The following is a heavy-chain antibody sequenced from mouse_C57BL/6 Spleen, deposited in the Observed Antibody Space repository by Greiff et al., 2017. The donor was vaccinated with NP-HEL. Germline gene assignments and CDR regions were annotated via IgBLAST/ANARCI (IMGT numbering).Heavy chain of an antibody. CDR1: GYTFTEYT. J-gene: IGHJ2*01. CDR3: ARHEDIYYDYDDDPSFDY. D-gene: IGHD2-4*01. Sequence: VQLQESGAELVKPGASVKLSCKASGYTFTEYTIHWVKQRSGQGLEWIGWFYPGSGSIKYNEKFKDKATLTADKSSSTVYMELSRLTSEDSAVYFCARHEDIYYDYDDDPSFDYWGQGTTLTVSS. V-gene: IGHV1-62-2*01. CDR2: FYPGSGSI.